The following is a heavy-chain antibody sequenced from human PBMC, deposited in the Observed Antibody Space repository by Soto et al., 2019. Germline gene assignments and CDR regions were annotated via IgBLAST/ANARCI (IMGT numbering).Heavy chain of an antibody. D-gene: IGHD3-22*01. CDR3: ARTLRHYYDSSGYIDY. CDR1: GYSFTSYW. J-gene: IGHJ4*02. CDR2: IDPSDSYT. V-gene: IGHV5-10-1*03. Sequence: EVQLVQSGAEVKKPGESLRISCKGSGYSFTSYWISWVRQMPGKGLEWMGRIDPSDSYTNYSPSFQGHVTISADKSISTAYLQWSSLKASDTVMYYCARTLRHYYDSSGYIDYWGQGTLVTVSS.